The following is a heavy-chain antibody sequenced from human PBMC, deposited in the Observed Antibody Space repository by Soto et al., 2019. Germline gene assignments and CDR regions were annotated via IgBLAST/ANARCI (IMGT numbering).Heavy chain of an antibody. D-gene: IGHD6-6*01. CDR3: AKEAARENYFDY. V-gene: IGHV3-30*18. CDR2: ISYDGSNK. Sequence: GGSLRLSCAASGFTFSSYGMHWVRQAPGKGLEWVAVISYDGSNKYYADSVKGRFTISRDNSKNTLYLQMNSLRAEDTAVYYCAKEAARENYFDYLGQGTLVTVSS. J-gene: IGHJ4*02. CDR1: GFTFSSYG.